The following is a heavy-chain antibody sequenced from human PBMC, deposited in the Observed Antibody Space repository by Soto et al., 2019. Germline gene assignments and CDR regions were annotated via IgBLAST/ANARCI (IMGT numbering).Heavy chain of an antibody. V-gene: IGHV1-2*02. CDR2: INPNSGGT. CDR1: GYTFTGYY. D-gene: IGHD6-13*01. CDR3: ARGSRSGGSSWYLLDY. Sequence: ASVKVSCKASGYTFTGYYMHWVRQAPGQGLEWMGWINPNSGGTNYAQKFQGRVTMTRDTSISTAYMELSRLRSDDTAVYYCARGSRSGGSSWYLLDYWGQGTLVTVS. J-gene: IGHJ4*02.